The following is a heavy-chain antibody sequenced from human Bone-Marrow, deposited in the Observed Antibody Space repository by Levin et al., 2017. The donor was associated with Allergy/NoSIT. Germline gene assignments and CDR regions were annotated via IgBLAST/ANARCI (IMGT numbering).Heavy chain of an antibody. Sequence: PGGSLRLSCAASGFTFSSYAMHWVRQAPGKGLEWVAVISYDGSNKYYADSVKGRFTISRDNSKNTLYLQMNSLRAEDTAVYYCQGYSSGWHQRGGFDLWGRGTLVTVSS. CDR3: QGYSSGWHQRGGFDL. V-gene: IGHV3-30-3*01. CDR1: GFTFSSYA. J-gene: IGHJ2*01. CDR2: ISYDGSNK. D-gene: IGHD6-19*01.